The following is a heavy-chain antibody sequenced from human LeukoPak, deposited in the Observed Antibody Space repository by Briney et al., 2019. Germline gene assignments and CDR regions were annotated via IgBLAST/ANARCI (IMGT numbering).Heavy chain of an antibody. V-gene: IGHV4-59*01. J-gene: IGHJ4*02. CDR1: GGSISSYY. D-gene: IGHD6-19*01. Sequence: SETLSLTCTVSGGSISSYYWSWIRQPPGKGLEWIGYIYYSGSTNYNPSLKSRVTISVDTSKNQFSLKLSSVTAADTAVYYCARSGSVAEYYFDYWGQGTLVTVSS. CDR2: IYYSGST. CDR3: ARSGSVAEYYFDY.